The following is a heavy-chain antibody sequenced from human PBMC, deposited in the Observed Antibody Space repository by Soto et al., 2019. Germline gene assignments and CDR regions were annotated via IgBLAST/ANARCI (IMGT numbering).Heavy chain of an antibody. CDR3: ARPHFYDFWSGSVSMDV. CDR2: IHYTGNT. J-gene: IGHJ6*02. CDR1: GGSVSSGTYQ. D-gene: IGHD3-3*01. Sequence: PSETLSLTCTVSGGSVSSGTYQWSWIRQSPGKGLEWIGHIHYTGNTNNNPSLKSRVSISVDTSKNHFSLKLTSVTAADTALYFCARPHFYDFWSGSVSMDVWGQGTAVTVSS. V-gene: IGHV4-61*03.